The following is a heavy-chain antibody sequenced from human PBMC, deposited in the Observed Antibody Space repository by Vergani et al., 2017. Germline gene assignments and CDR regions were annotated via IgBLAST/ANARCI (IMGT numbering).Heavy chain of an antibody. CDR3: ARPVAGTLYYFDY. V-gene: IGHV3-30-3*01. D-gene: IGHD6-19*01. CDR1: GFTFSSYA. Sequence: QVQLVESGGGVVQPGRSLRLSCAASGFTFSSYAMHWVRQAPGKGLEWVAVISYDGSNKYYADSVKGRFTISRDNSKNTLYLQMNSLRAEDTAVYYCARPVAGTLYYFDYWGQGTLVTVSS. CDR2: ISYDGSNK. J-gene: IGHJ4*02.